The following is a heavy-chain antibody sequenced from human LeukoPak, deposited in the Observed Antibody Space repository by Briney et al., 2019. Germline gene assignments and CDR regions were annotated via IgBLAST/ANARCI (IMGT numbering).Heavy chain of an antibody. J-gene: IGHJ4*02. V-gene: IGHV6-1*01. D-gene: IGHD6-13*01. CDR3: ARGRSWGESGFDY. Sequence: SQTFSLTCALSGDSVSNNSAAWNWIRQSPSRGLEWLGRTYYRSKWYNDYAVSVTSRITISPDTSKNQFSLQLKSVTPDDTAVYYCARGRSWGESGFDYWGQGTLVTVSS. CDR1: GDSVSNNSAA. CDR2: TYYRSKWYN.